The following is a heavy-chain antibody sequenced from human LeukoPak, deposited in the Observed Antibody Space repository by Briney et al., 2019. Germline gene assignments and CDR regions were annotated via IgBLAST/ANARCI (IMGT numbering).Heavy chain of an antibody. CDR1: GFTFRDHA. V-gene: IGHV3-49*04. J-gene: IGHJ6*02. D-gene: IGHD3-16*01. Sequence: GGSLRLSCTAFGFTFRDHAMTWVRQAPGKGLEWVSFIRSQAYGGTEEYAASVQGRFTISRDDSYSIAYLQMNSLKTEDTAVYYCARGPIYLWLYYGMDVWGQGTTVIVSS. CDR3: ARGPIYLWLYYGMDV. CDR2: IRSQAYGGTE.